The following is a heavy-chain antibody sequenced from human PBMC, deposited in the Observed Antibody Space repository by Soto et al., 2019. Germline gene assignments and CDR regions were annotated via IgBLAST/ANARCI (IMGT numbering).Heavy chain of an antibody. D-gene: IGHD3-9*01. Sequence: QVQLVQSGAEVKRAGDSVKVSCQASGYTFGHFYITWVRQAPGQGLEWMGAISPHNRNTNYAEKFRGRVTMTTDTSTTTAYMELRSLRSDDTAVSYCARDEGRYDILTGYYKAHHFDQWGQGALVTVSS. CDR3: ARDEGRYDILTGYYKAHHFDQ. CDR1: GYTFGHFY. CDR2: ISPHNRNT. J-gene: IGHJ4*02. V-gene: IGHV1-18*01.